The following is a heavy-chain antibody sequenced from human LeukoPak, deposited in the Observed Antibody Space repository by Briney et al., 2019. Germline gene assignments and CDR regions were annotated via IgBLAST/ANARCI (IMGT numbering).Heavy chain of an antibody. CDR3: AVELSTVSPIDY. V-gene: IGHV1-69*04. CDR1: GGTFSSYA. Sequence: GASVKVSCKASGGTFSSYAISWARQAPGQGLEWMGRIIPILGIANYAQKFQGSVTITADKSTSTAYMELSSLRSEDTAVYYCAVELSTVSPIDYWGQGTLVTVSS. J-gene: IGHJ4*02. D-gene: IGHD4-11*01. CDR2: IIPILGIA.